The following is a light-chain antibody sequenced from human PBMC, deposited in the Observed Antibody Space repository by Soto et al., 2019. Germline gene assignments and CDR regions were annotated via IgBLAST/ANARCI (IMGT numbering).Light chain of an antibody. J-gene: IGKJ4*01. CDR1: QSVDTY. CDR2: DVS. Sequence: TVLTQSPATLSLSPGERATLSCRASQSVDTYLARYQQKSGRAPRLLIYDVSKRATGIPPRFSGSGAGTDXTLTISSLEPXXXXXXXXXXRXSSLTFGGGTKVEIK. CDR3: XXRXSSLT. V-gene: IGKV3D-11*02.